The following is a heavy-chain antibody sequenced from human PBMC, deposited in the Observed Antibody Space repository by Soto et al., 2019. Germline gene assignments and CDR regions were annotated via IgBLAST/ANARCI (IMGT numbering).Heavy chain of an antibody. CDR3: ASPTKPLYYYYGMDV. V-gene: IGHV1-69*13. D-gene: IGHD1-1*01. CDR1: GGTFSSYA. J-gene: IGHJ6*02. CDR2: IIPIFGTA. Sequence: SVKVSCKASGGTFSSYAISWVRQAPGQGLEWMGGIIPIFGTANYAQKFQGRVTITADESTSTAHMELSSLRSEDTAVYYCASPTKPLYYYYGMDVWGQGTTVTVSS.